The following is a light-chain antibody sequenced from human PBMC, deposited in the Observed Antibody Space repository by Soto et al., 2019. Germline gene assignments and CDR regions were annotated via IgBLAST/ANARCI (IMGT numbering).Light chain of an antibody. CDR3: QQYSTLPHT. CDR2: GIS. J-gene: IGKJ2*01. V-gene: IGKV3-20*01. Sequence: ENVLTQSPGILSLSPGERATLSCRATQSVTNRYFAWYQQKPGQAPRLLIYGISSRATDIPDRFSGSGSGTDFTLTISRLEPEDFVVYYCQQYSTLPHTFGQVTKLEVK. CDR1: QSVTNRY.